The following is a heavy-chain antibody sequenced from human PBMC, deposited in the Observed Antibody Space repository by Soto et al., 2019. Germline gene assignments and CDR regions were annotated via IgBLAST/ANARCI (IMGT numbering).Heavy chain of an antibody. CDR1: GFTFSSYG. Sequence: QVQLVESGGGVVQPGRSLRLSCAASGFTFSSYGMHWVRQAPGKGLEWVAVIRYDGSNKYYADSVKGRFTISRDNSKNTLYLQMNSLRAEDTAVYYCARGDTNYFDYWGQGTLVTVSS. V-gene: IGHV3-33*01. J-gene: IGHJ4*02. CDR2: IRYDGSNK. D-gene: IGHD3-16*01. CDR3: ARGDTNYFDY.